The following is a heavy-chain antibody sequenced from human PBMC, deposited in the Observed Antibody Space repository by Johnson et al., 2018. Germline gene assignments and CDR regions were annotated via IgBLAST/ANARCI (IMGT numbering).Heavy chain of an antibody. J-gene: IGHJ3*02. Sequence: VQLVESGGGLVQPGRSLRLSCAASGFTFDAYALHWVRQAPGKGLEWVSGISWNSRSIGYADSVKGRFTISRDNAKNSLYLQMNSLRAEDTAGYYCASLSAGAFDIWGQGTMVTVSS. V-gene: IGHV3-9*01. CDR1: GFTFDAYA. D-gene: IGHD3-3*02. CDR2: ISWNSRSI. CDR3: ASLSAGAFDI.